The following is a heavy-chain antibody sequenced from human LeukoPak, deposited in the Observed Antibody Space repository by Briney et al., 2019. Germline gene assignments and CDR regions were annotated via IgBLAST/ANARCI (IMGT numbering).Heavy chain of an antibody. J-gene: IGHJ4*02. CDR1: GGSIRGYY. CDR2: MYHTGNGNT. V-gene: IGHV4-59*12. Sequence: PSETLSLTCTVSGGSIRGYYWSWIRQPPGKGLEWIGYMYHTGNGNTAYNPFLKSRVTLSVDTSRNQFSLRLNSVTAADTAVYYCATAHTSGLYFDLWGQGTLVTVSS. D-gene: IGHD3/OR15-3a*01. CDR3: ATAHTSGLYFDL.